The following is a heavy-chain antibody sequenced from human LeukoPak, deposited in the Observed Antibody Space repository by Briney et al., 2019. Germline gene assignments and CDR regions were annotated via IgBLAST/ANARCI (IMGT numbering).Heavy chain of an antibody. CDR1: GGSISSYY. CDR2: IYYSGDT. V-gene: IGHV4-59*08. J-gene: IGHJ4*02. Sequence: SETLSLTCTVSGGSISSYYWSWIRQPPGKGLEWIGYIYYSGDTNYNPYLKSRVTISVDTSKNQFSLKLSSVTAADTAVYYCARQDYYDSSGYYLFDYWGQGTLVTVSS. D-gene: IGHD3-22*01. CDR3: ARQDYYDSSGYYLFDY.